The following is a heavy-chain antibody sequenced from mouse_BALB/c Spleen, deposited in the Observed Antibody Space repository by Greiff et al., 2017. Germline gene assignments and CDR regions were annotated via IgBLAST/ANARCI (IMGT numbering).Heavy chain of an antibody. D-gene: IGHD2-1*01. V-gene: IGHV3-6*02. CDR1: GYSITSGYY. J-gene: IGHJ3*01. CDR3: AHAYGNYVWFAY. CDR2: ISYDGSN. Sequence: EVQLVESGPGLVKPSQSLSLTCSVTGYSITSGYYWNWIRQFPGNKLEWMGYISYDGSNNYNPSLKNRISITRDTSKNQFFLKLNSVTTEDTATYYCAHAYGNYVWFAYWGQGTLVTVSA.